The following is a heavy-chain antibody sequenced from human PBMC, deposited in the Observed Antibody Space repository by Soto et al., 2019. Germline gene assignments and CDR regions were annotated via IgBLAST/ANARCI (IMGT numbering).Heavy chain of an antibody. Sequence: GGSLRLSCAASGFTFSDYYMSWIRQAPGKGLEWVSYISSSGSTIYYADSVKGRFTISRDNAKNSLYLQMNSLRAEDTAVYYCAILRYFDWLPGDYWGQGTLVTVSS. V-gene: IGHV3-11*01. CDR2: ISSSGSTI. D-gene: IGHD3-9*01. CDR3: AILRYFDWLPGDY. J-gene: IGHJ4*02. CDR1: GFTFSDYY.